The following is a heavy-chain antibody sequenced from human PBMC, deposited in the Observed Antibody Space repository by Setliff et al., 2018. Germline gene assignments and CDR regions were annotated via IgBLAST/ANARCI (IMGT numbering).Heavy chain of an antibody. J-gene: IGHJ4*02. D-gene: IGHD7-27*01. CDR2: IGGRGIST. CDR3: VRDLHWGFDY. Sequence: GGSLRLSCAASGFTFGDFAMTWVRQALGKGLEWVSGIGGRGISTYYADSVKGRFIISRDNSENTLYLQMNSLRAEDTAVYYCVRDLHWGFDYWGLGTLVTVSS. CDR1: GFTFGDFA. V-gene: IGHV3-23*01.